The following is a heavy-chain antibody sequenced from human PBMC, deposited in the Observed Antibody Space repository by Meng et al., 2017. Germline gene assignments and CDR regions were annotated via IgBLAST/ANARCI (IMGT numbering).Heavy chain of an antibody. Sequence: QVHLHELRPGLVMPFQTLSLTCTVCGSSTSSGGYYWSWIRLHPWKRLEWIGYIYYSGGTYYTPSLKRLVTISVDTSKNQFSLKLSSVTAADTAVYYCARVTSSYYFDYWGQGTLVTVSS. V-gene: IGHV4-31*01. CDR2: IYYSGGT. J-gene: IGHJ4*02. D-gene: IGHD2/OR15-2a*01. CDR1: GSSTSSGGYY. CDR3: ARVTSSYYFDY.